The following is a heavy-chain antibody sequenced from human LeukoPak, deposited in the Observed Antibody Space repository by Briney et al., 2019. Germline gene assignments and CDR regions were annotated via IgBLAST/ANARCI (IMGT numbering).Heavy chain of an antibody. CDR2: IYYSGGT. Sequence: SETLSLTCTVPGDSISSYYWSCMREPPGKGLGWIWYIYYSGGTNYNPSLKSRVTISVDTPKTQFSLKRRSVTAVDTAVYSCGSKYYGSGSYYYGMDVWSKGTTVTVYS. V-gene: IGHV4-59*01. CDR3: GSKYYGSGSYYYGMDV. D-gene: IGHD3-10*01. J-gene: IGHJ6*04. CDR1: GDSISSYY.